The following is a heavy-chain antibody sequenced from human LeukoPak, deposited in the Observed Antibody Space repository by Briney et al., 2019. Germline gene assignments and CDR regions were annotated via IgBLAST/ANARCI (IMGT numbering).Heavy chain of an antibody. J-gene: IGHJ3*02. CDR2: INPNSGGT. CDR1: GYTFTGYY. D-gene: IGHD3-9*01. V-gene: IGHV1-2*02. Sequence: ASVKVSCKASGYTFTGYYMHWVRQAPGQGLEWMGWINPNSGGTNYEQKFQGRVTMTRDTSISTAYMELSRLRSDDTAVYYCARERNYDILTGYDDAFDIWGQGTMVTVSS. CDR3: ARERNYDILTGYDDAFDI.